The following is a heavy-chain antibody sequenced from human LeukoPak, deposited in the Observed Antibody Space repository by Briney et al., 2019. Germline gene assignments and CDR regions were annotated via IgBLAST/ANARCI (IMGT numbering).Heavy chain of an antibody. V-gene: IGHV1-8*01. J-gene: IGHJ6*03. Sequence: ASVKVSCKASGYTFTSYDINWERQATGQGLEWMGWMNPNSGNTGYAQKFQGRVTMTRNTSISTAYMELSSLRSEDTAVYYCARTGSEYSGSYRYYYYYYYMDVWGKGTTVTVSS. CDR3: ARTGSEYSGSYRYYYYYYYMDV. CDR1: GYTFTSYD. D-gene: IGHD1-26*01. CDR2: MNPNSGNT.